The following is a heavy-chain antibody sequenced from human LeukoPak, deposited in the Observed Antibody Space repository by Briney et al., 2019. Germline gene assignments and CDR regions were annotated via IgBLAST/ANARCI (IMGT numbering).Heavy chain of an antibody. Sequence: GGSLRLSCTASEFTVRRNYMLWLRQAPGKGLEWVSLIFSNGDTHYADSVKGRFTISRDTSKNTVSLQMNSLRVEDTAMYYCTRDQMNYWGQGTLVTVSS. D-gene: IGHD5-24*01. CDR1: EFTVRRNY. CDR2: IFSNGDT. CDR3: TRDQMNY. J-gene: IGHJ4*02. V-gene: IGHV3-53*01.